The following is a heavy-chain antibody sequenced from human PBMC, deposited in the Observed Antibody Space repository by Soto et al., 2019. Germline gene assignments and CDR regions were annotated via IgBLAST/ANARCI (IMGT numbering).Heavy chain of an antibody. V-gene: IGHV3-21*01. CDR3: AREEYSSRVSRFDP. CDR2: ISSSSSYI. J-gene: IGHJ5*02. Sequence: GGSLRLSCAASGFTFSSYSMNWVHQAPGKGLEWVSSISSSSSYIYYADSVKGRFTISRDNAKNSLYLQMNSLRAEDTAVYYCAREEYSSRVSRFDPWGQGTLVTVSS. D-gene: IGHD6-13*01. CDR1: GFTFSSYS.